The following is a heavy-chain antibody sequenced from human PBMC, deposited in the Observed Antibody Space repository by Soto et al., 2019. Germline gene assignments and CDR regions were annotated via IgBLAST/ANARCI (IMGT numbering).Heavy chain of an antibody. CDR1: GDSINNGGHY. CDR3: ARSAVGATKSGFES. Sequence: QVQLQESGPGLVKPSQTLSLTCNVSGDSINNGGHYWSWIRQPPGKGLEWIGFIYYSGTTYYNPSLKSRVTISVHTSKIQFSLKLNSVTAADTAVYYCARSAVGATKSGFESWGQGTLVTVSS. J-gene: IGHJ4*02. D-gene: IGHD1-26*01. V-gene: IGHV4-31*03. CDR2: IYYSGTT.